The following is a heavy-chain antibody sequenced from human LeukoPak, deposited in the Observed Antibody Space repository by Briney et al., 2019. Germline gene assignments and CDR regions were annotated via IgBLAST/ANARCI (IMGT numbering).Heavy chain of an antibody. V-gene: IGHV4-34*01. J-gene: IGHJ4*02. CDR3: ARGISYDY. CDR2: INHSGST. Sequence: SETLSLTCAVYGGSFSGYYWSWIRQPPGKGLEWIGEINHSGSTNYNPSLKSRVTISVDTSKNQFSLKLSSVTAADTAVYYCARGISYDYWGQGTLVTVSS. CDR1: GGSFSGYY.